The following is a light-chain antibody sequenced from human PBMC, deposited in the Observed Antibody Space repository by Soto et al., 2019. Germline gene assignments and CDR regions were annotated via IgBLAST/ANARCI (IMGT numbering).Light chain of an antibody. V-gene: IGKV3-20*01. Sequence: EIVLTQSTGTVSLSPGERATLSCRASQSVRSNYLAWYQQKPGQAPRLLIYGASSRATGIPDRFSGTGSGTDFTLTISRLEPEDFAVYYCQQYGGSPYTFGQGTKLEIK. CDR2: GAS. J-gene: IGKJ2*01. CDR3: QQYGGSPYT. CDR1: QSVRSNY.